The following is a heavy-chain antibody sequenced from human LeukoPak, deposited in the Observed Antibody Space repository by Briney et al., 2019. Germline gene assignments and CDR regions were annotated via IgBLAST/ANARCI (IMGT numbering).Heavy chain of an antibody. CDR3: ARAVYCSSTSCYAPWRDWFDP. D-gene: IGHD2-2*01. CDR1: GFTFSGYP. J-gene: IGHJ5*02. V-gene: IGHV3-30-3*01. CDR2: ISYDGSNK. Sequence: PGKSLRLSCAASGFTFSGYPIHWVRQAPGKGLEWVAVISYDGSNKYYADSVKGRFTISRDNSKNTLYPQMNSLRAEDTAVYYCARAVYCSSTSCYAPWRDWFDPWGQGTLVTVSS.